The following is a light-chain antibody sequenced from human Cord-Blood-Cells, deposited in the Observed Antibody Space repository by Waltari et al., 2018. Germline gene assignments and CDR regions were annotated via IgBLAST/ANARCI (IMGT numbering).Light chain of an antibody. CDR2: WAS. J-gene: IGKJ1*01. Sequence: DIVMTQSPDSLAVSLGERATLNCKSSQSVLYSSNNKTYVAWYQQKPGQPPKLLIYWASTRESGVPDRCSCSGSGTDFTLTISSLQAEDVAVYYCQQYYSTPWTVGQGTKVEIK. CDR3: QQYYSTPWT. V-gene: IGKV4-1*01. CDR1: QSVLYSSNNKTY.